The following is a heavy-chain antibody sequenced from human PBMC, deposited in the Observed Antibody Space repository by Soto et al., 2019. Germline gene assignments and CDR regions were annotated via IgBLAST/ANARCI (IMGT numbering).Heavy chain of an antibody. Sequence: SGPTLVNPTHTLTLTCTFSGFSLPTSGVGVGWIRQPPGKALECLALIFWHDDERYSPSLKSSLTITKDNSKNHVVLTKINMDPVDTATYYCGHTGYSYGPFGYWGRGTLVTVSS. V-gene: IGHV2-5*01. CDR1: GFSLPTSGVG. CDR3: GHTGYSYGPFGY. CDR2: IFWHDDE. J-gene: IGHJ4*02. D-gene: IGHD5-18*01.